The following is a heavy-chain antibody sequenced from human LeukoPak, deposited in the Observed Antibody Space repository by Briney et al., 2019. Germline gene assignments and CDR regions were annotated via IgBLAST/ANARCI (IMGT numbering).Heavy chain of an antibody. V-gene: IGHV4-59*01. J-gene: IGHJ4*02. CDR1: GGSISSYY. Sequence: SETLSLTCTVSGGSISSYYWSWIRQPPGKGLEWIGYIYYSGSTNYNPSLKSRVTISVDTSKNQFSLKLSSVTAADTAVYYCARFGAAAGTDYWGQGTLVTVSS. CDR2: IYYSGST. CDR3: ARFGAAAGTDY. D-gene: IGHD6-13*01.